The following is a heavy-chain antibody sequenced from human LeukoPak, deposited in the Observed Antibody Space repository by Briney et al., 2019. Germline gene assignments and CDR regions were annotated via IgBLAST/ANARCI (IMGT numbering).Heavy chain of an antibody. CDR2: ISGCGGST. J-gene: IGHJ4*02. V-gene: IGHV3-23*01. CDR3: AKFPIVGATLAY. Sequence: GGSLRLSCAASGFTFSSYAMSWDRQAPGKGLEWVSAISGCGGSTYYADSVKGRFTISRDNSKNTLYLQMNSLRAEDTAVYYCAKFPIVGATLAYWGQGTLVTVSS. CDR1: GFTFSSYA. D-gene: IGHD1-26*01.